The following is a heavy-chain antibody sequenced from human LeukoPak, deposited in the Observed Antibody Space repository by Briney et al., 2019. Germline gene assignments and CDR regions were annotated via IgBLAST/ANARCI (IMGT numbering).Heavy chain of an antibody. V-gene: IGHV4-34*01. CDR3: ARRYYSSGWTG. CDR2: INHSGST. D-gene: IGHD6-19*01. CDR1: GGSFSGYY. Sequence: SETLSLTCAVYGGSFSGYYWSWIRQPPGKGLEWIGEINHSGSTNYNPSLKSRVTISVDTSKNQFSLKLSSVTAADTAVYYCARRYYSSGWTGWGQGTLVTVSS. J-gene: IGHJ4*02.